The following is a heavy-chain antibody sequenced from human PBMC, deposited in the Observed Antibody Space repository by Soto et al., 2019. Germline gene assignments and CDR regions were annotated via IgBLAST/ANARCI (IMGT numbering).Heavy chain of an antibody. CDR2: ISYDGSNK. V-gene: IGHV3-30*18. D-gene: IGHD3-10*01. J-gene: IGHJ6*03. CDR1: GFTFSTYA. CDR3: AKDPRQYYHGPRASIYYFFYMDV. Sequence: QVQLVESGGGVVQPGRSLRPSCAASGFTFSTYAMHWVRQAPGEGLEWVSVISYDGSNKFYANSVEGRFTISRDDAKSTLYLQMDSLGGADTAIYYCAKDPRQYYHGPRASIYYFFYMDVWGKGTTVTVSS.